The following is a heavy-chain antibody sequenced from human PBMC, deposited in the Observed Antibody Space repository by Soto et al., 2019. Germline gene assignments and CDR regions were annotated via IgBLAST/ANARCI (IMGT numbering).Heavy chain of an antibody. CDR3: ARDAALEGIAAAASGGDWFDP. D-gene: IGHD6-13*01. J-gene: IGHJ5*02. CDR2: IYHSGST. V-gene: IGHV4-30-2*01. CDR1: GGSISSGGYS. Sequence: PSETLSLTCAVSGGSISSGGYSWSWIRQPPGKGLEWIGYIYHSGSTYYNPSLKSRVTISVDRSKNQFSLKLSSVTAADTAVYYCARDAALEGIAAAASGGDWFDPWGQGTLVTVSS.